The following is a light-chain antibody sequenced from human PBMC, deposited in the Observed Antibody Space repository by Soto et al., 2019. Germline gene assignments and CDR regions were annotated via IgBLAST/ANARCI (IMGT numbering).Light chain of an antibody. Sequence: QSALTQPPSASGSPGQSVTISCTGTSSDVGGYNYVSWYQQHPGKAPKLMIYEVSKRPSGVPDRFSGSQSGNTASLTVSALQAEYEADYYCSSYAGSNNFVVFGGGTKLTVL. V-gene: IGLV2-8*01. J-gene: IGLJ2*01. CDR2: EVS. CDR1: SSDVGGYNY. CDR3: SSYAGSNNFVV.